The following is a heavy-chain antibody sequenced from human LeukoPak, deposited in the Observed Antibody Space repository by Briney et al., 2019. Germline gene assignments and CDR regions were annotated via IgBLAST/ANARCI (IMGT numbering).Heavy chain of an antibody. CDR3: TKDRSYGRSYFDY. Sequence: GGSLRLSCAASGFTVSDIYMSWVRQAPGKGLEWVSVIYASGTTYYADSVKGRFTISRDSSNNTLFLQMNSLRIEDTAVYYCTKDRSYGRSYFDYWGHGTLVTVAS. D-gene: IGHD5-18*01. J-gene: IGHJ4*01. CDR1: GFTVSDIY. V-gene: IGHV3-66*03. CDR2: IYASGTT.